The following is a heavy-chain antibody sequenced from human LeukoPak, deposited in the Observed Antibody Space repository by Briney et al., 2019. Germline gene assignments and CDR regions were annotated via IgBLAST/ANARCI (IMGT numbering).Heavy chain of an antibody. Sequence: PGGSLRLSCAASGFTFSSYAMTWVRQAPGKGLEWVSAISGSGDSTYYADSVKGRFTISRDNLKNTVYLQMNSPRAEDTAVYYCARVVDGNSNYYYYGMDVWGQGTTVTVSS. CDR3: ARVVDGNSNYYYYGMDV. D-gene: IGHD4-23*01. V-gene: IGHV3-23*01. CDR1: GFTFSSYA. CDR2: ISGSGDST. J-gene: IGHJ6*02.